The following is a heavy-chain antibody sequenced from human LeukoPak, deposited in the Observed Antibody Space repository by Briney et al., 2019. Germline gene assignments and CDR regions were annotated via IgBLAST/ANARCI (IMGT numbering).Heavy chain of an antibody. Sequence: PGGSLRLSCAAPGFPFNVYNIHWIRQAPGRGLEWVSFIRNDETEIHYADFAKGRFTISRDRSKNSVYLQMNSLRPDDTAVYYCAKDGGRYRFDYWGQGTVVTVSS. CDR1: GFPFNVYN. J-gene: IGHJ4*02. D-gene: IGHD3-16*02. CDR3: AKDGGRYRFDY. CDR2: IRNDETEI. V-gene: IGHV3-30*02.